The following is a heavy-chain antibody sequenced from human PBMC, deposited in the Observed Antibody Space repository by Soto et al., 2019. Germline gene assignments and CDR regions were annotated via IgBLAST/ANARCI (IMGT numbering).Heavy chain of an antibody. CDR3: ARDGSGSYHNFDY. CDR2: IIPIFGTA. D-gene: IGHD3-10*01. V-gene: IGHV1-69*13. Sequence: GASEKVSCKASGGTFSSYAISWVRQAPGQGLEWMGGIIPIFGTANYAQKFQGRVTITADESTSTAYMELSSLRSEDTAVYYCARDGSGSYHNFDYWGQGTLVTVSS. J-gene: IGHJ4*02. CDR1: GGTFSSYA.